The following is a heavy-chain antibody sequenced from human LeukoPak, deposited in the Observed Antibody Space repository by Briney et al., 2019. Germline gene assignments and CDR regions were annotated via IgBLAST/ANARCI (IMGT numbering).Heavy chain of an antibody. V-gene: IGHV3-20*04. J-gene: IGHJ4*02. D-gene: IGHD3-9*01. CDR3: AKALTYDILRRAYPAYYFDY. CDR2: INWNGGST. CDR1: GFTFDDYG. Sequence: GGSLRLSCAASGFTFDDYGMSWVRQAPGKGLEWVSGINWNGGSTGYADSVKGRFTISRDNAKNSLYLQMNSLRAEDTAVYYCAKALTYDILRRAYPAYYFDYWGQGTLVTVSS.